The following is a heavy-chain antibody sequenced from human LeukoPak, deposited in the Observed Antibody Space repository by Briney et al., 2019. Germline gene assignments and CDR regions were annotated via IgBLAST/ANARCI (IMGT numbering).Heavy chain of an antibody. CDR3: ARGLYYDFWSGFRPNYYYGMDV. CDR2: ISYDGSNK. D-gene: IGHD3-3*01. V-gene: IGHV3-30-3*01. CDR1: GFTFSSYA. Sequence: QAGRSLRLSCAASGFTFSSYAMHWVRQAPGKGLEWVAVISYDGSNKYYADSVKGRFTISRDNSKNTLYLQMNSLRAEDTAVYYCARGLYYDFWSGFRPNYYYGMDVWGQGTTVTVSS. J-gene: IGHJ6*02.